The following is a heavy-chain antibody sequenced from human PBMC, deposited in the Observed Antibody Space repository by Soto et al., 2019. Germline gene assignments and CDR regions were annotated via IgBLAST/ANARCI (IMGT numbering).Heavy chain of an antibody. J-gene: IGHJ6*02. CDR3: VKGGDIVVVPAAMRYYYYYYGMDV. Sequence: GGSLRLSCSASGFTFSSYATHWVRQAPGKGLEYVSAISSNGGSTYYADSVKGRFTISRDNSKNTLYLQMSSLRAEDTAVYYCVKGGDIVVVPAAMRYYYYYYGMDVWGQGTTVTVSS. D-gene: IGHD2-2*01. V-gene: IGHV3-64D*08. CDR2: ISSNGGST. CDR1: GFTFSSYA.